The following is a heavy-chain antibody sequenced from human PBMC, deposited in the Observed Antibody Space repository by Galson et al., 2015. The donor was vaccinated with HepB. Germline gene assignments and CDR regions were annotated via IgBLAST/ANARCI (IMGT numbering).Heavy chain of an antibody. CDR2: MNPNSGNT. J-gene: IGHJ5*02. Sequence: SVKVSCKASGYTFTPYDINWVRQANGQGLEWMGWMNPNSGNTGYAQKFQGRVTMTRNTSISTAYMELSSLRSEDTAIYYCARQSGAYHWFDPWGQGSLDTVSS. D-gene: IGHD2-15*01. V-gene: IGHV1-8*01. CDR1: GYTFTPYD. CDR3: ARQSGAYHWFDP.